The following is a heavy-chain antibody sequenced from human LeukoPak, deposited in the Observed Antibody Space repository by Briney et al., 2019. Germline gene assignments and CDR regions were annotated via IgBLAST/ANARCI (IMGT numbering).Heavy chain of an antibody. CDR3: ARDHRVQLWLFYYYYGMDV. CDR2: INPNSGDT. Sequence: GASVKVSCKASGYTFTGYHMHWVRQAPGQGLEWMGRINPNSGDTNYAQKFQGRVTMTRDTSISTAYMELSRLRSDDTAVYYCARDHRVQLWLFYYYYGMDVWGQGTTVTVSS. D-gene: IGHD5-18*01. CDR1: GYTFTGYH. V-gene: IGHV1-2*06. J-gene: IGHJ6*02.